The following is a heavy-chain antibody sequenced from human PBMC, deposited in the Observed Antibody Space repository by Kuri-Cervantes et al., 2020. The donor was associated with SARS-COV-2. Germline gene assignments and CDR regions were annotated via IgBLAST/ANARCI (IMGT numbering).Heavy chain of an antibody. D-gene: IGHD5-12*01. V-gene: IGHV1-18*01. J-gene: IGHJ4*02. CDR2: IGADNGNT. CDR3: ASSVHNGYDSPFDY. Sequence: ASVKVSCKASGYTFTGHGFGWVRQAPGQGLEWMGWIGADNGNTNYAQKFQGRVTMTTDTSTSTAYMELRSLGSDDTAVYYCASSVHNGYDSPFDYWGQGTLVTVSS. CDR1: GYTFTGHG.